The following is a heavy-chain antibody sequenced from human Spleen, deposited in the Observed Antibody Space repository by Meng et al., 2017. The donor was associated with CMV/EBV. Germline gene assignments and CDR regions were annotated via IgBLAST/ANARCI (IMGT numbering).Heavy chain of an antibody. Sequence: ASVKVSCKASGYTFTNYGISWVRQAPGQGLEWMGWIGTYNGNTNYAQNLQGRVTLTTDTSTSTVYMEVRSLRSDDTAVYYCARDFSGGYDCFDYWGQGTLVTVSS. CDR1: GYTFTNYG. D-gene: IGHD5-12*01. CDR3: ARDFSGGYDCFDY. J-gene: IGHJ4*02. CDR2: IGTYNGNT. V-gene: IGHV1-18*01.